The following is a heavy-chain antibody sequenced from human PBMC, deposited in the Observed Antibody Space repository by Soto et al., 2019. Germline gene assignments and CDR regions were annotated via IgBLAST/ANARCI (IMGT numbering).Heavy chain of an antibody. J-gene: IGHJ5*02. Sequence: VQLVESGGGVVQPGRSLRLSCAASGFTFSSYGMHWVRQAPGKGLEWVAVIWYDGSNKYYADSVKGRFTISRDTSNTTLCLQMNSMGNEDTVVYYCARDGLGGATSMVTWRFDPWGQGTLVTVSS. CDR3: ARDGLGGATSMVTWRFDP. CDR1: GFTFSSYG. D-gene: IGHD5-18*01. CDR2: IWYDGSNK. V-gene: IGHV3-33*01.